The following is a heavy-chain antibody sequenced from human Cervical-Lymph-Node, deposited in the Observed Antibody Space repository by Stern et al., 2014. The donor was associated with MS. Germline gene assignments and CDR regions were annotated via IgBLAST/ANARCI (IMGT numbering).Heavy chain of an antibody. Sequence: VQLQESGPGLVKPSGTLSLTCAVSGDSITSNNWWSWVRQSPGKGLAGIGEIYHRGSTNYSPALQSRLTISADKYKNQFSLRVDSVTAADTALYYCARQHCTTNNCENYYFDYWGQGSLVTVSS. D-gene: IGHD2/OR15-2a*01. J-gene: IGHJ4*02. CDR1: GDSITSNNW. CDR2: IYHRGST. CDR3: ARQHCTTNNCENYYFDY. V-gene: IGHV4-4*02.